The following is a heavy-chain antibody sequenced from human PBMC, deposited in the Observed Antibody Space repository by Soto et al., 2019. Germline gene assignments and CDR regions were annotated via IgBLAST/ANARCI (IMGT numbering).Heavy chain of an antibody. Sequence: QITLKESGPTLVKSTQTLTLTCTFSGFSLSSGGGAVGWIRQPPGKALEWLAIIYASGGTHYSPSLKTRLTITKDTSKIQVVLTMTNMDPVDTATYYCGHRRDVATRCWFDPWGQGSLVTVSS. CDR2: IYASGGT. D-gene: IGHD6-6*01. CDR3: GHRRDVATRCWFDP. J-gene: IGHJ5*02. V-gene: IGHV2-5*01. CDR1: GFSLSSGGGA.